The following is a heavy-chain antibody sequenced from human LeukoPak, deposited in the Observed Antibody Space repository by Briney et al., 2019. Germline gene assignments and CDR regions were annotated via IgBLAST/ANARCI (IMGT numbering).Heavy chain of an antibody. V-gene: IGHV4-34*01. CDR3: ARGWAYYGSGRPFDY. Sequence: PSETLSLTCAVYGGSFSGYYWSWIRQPPGKGLEWGGEINHSGSTNYNPSLKSRVTISVDTCKNQFSLKLSSVTAADTAVYYCARGWAYYGSGRPFDYWGQGTLVTVSS. J-gene: IGHJ4*02. D-gene: IGHD3-10*01. CDR2: INHSGST. CDR1: GGSFSGYY.